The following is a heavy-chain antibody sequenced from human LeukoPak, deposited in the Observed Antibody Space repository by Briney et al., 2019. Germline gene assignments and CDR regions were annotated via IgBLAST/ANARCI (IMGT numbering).Heavy chain of an antibody. CDR3: AKDRHAPGRYCSSTTCFPFDS. J-gene: IGHJ5*01. Sequence: PGGSLRLSCAASGFSFSNYAMSWVRQAPGKGLEWVSDISGSGGSTYYADSVKGRFTISRDNSKNTLYLQMNSLRAEDTAVYYCAKDRHAPGRYCSSTTCFPFDSWGQGTLVTVSS. CDR2: ISGSGGST. D-gene: IGHD2-2*01. CDR1: GFSFSNYA. V-gene: IGHV3-23*01.